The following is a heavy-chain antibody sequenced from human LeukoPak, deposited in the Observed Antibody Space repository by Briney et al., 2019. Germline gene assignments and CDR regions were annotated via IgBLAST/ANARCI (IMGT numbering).Heavy chain of an antibody. CDR3: VKSDNIVGATYFDY. J-gene: IGHJ4*02. D-gene: IGHD1-26*01. CDR2: ISSNGGST. Sequence: GGSLRLSCSASGFTFRSYALHWVRQAPGKGLEYVSSISSNGGSTYYADSAKGRFTISRDNSKNTLYLHMSSLRAEDPAVYYCVKSDNIVGATYFDYWGQGTLVTVSS. CDR1: GFTFRSYA. V-gene: IGHV3-64D*09.